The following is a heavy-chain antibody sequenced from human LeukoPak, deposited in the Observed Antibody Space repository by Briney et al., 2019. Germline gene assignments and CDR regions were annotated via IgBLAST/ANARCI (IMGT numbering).Heavy chain of an antibody. CDR1: GFTFTSSA. CDR3: ARDLKRSRARWENLGFDP. V-gene: IGHV1-58*02. J-gene: IGHJ5*02. D-gene: IGHD1-26*01. Sequence: ASVKVSCKASGFTFTSSAMQWVRQARGQRLEWIGWIVVGSGNTNYAQKFQERVTITRDMSTSTAYMELSSLRSEDTAVYYCARDLKRSRARWENLGFDPWGQGTLVTVSS. CDR2: IVVGSGNT.